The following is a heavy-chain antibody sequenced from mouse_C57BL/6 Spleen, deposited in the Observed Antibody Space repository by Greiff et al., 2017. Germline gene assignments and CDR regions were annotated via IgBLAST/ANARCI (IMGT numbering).Heavy chain of an antibody. CDR3: ARERNGNYYFDY. D-gene: IGHD2-1*01. Sequence: QVQLQQSGAELVKPGASVKISCKASGYAFSSYWMNWVKQRPGKGLEWIGQIYPGDGDTNYNGKFKGKATLTADKSSSTAYMQLSSLTSEDSAVYCCARERNGNYYFDYWGQGTTLTVSS. V-gene: IGHV1-80*01. CDR1: GYAFSSYW. CDR2: IYPGDGDT. J-gene: IGHJ2*01.